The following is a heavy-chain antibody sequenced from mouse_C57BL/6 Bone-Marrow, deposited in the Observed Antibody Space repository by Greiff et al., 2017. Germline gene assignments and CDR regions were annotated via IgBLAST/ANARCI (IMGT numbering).Heavy chain of an antibody. Sequence: QVHVKQSGAELVKPGASVKLSCKASGYTFTSYWMHWVKQRPGQGLEWIGMIHPKSGSTNYNEKFKRKATLTVDKSSSTAYMQLSSLTSEDSAVYYCAREDYDWTWFAYWGQGTLVTVSA. D-gene: IGHD2-4*01. J-gene: IGHJ3*01. CDR2: IHPKSGST. V-gene: IGHV1-64*01. CDR1: GYTFTSYW. CDR3: AREDYDWTWFAY.